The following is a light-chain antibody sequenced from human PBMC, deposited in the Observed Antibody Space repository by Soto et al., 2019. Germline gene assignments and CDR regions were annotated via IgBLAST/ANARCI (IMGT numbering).Light chain of an antibody. CDR3: KKSYRSPYT. CDR2: GAS. V-gene: IGKV1-39*01. Sequence: IQRTQSPSSLSASVGDSVTVTCRASQSINIDLNWYQQKRGKAPTLLIYGASSLQSGVPSRFTGGATRTDYTLTISSLQPEDFATYYCKKSYRSPYTFGQGTKLEIK. J-gene: IGKJ2*01. CDR1: QSINID.